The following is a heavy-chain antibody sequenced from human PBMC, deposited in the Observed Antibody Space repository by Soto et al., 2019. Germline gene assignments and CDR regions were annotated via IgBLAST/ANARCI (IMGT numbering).Heavy chain of an antibody. V-gene: IGHV3-30*18. CDR3: AKSRDGYSFYYFYGMDV. CDR1: GFTFSNFG. D-gene: IGHD4-4*01. Sequence: GGSLRLSCAASGFTFSNFGMHWVRRAPGKGLEWVAAILYDGSNTYYADSVKGRFTISRDNSKNTLYLEMNSLRAEDTAVYHCAKSRDGYSFYYFYGMDVWGQGTTVTVSS. J-gene: IGHJ6*02. CDR2: ILYDGSNT.